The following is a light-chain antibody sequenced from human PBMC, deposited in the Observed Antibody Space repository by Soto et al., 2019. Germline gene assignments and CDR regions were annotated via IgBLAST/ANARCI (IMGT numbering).Light chain of an antibody. J-gene: IGKJ2*01. Sequence: EIVLTPFSGTLSLSPGERATLSCRASQSVSSNFLAWYQEKAGQAPRLLIYGASSRATGIPDRFSGSGSGTEFTLTISSLQSEDFAVYYCQQYNYWPRTFGQGTKVE. CDR1: QSVSSN. V-gene: IGKV3D-15*01. CDR2: GAS. CDR3: QQYNYWPRT.